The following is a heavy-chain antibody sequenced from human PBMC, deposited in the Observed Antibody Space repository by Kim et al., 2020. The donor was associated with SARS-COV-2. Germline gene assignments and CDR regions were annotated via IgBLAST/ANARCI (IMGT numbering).Heavy chain of an antibody. D-gene: IGHD3-22*01. CDR2: IIPIFGTA. J-gene: IGHJ4*02. Sequence: SVKVSCKASGGTFSSYAISWVRQAPGQGLEWMGGIIPIFGTANYAQKFQGRVTITADESTSTAYMELSSLRSEDTAVYYCARDQGSYYDSSGSNFDYWGQGTLVTASS. CDR1: GGTFSSYA. V-gene: IGHV1-69*13. CDR3: ARDQGSYYDSSGSNFDY.